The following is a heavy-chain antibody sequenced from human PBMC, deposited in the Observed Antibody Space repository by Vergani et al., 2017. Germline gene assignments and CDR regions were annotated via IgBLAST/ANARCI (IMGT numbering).Heavy chain of an antibody. V-gene: IGHV3-66*02. D-gene: IGHD4-17*01. CDR3: AKLQGTVTTSVGH. Sequence: EVQLVESGGGLVQPGGSLTLSCAASGFTVSTDYFSWVRQAPGKGLEWVSILYRGAFTSYTDSVKGRFTVSRDISKNTLYLQMNSLRAEDTAVYYCAKLQGTVTTSVGHWVQGTLVTVSS. J-gene: IGHJ4*02. CDR2: LYRGAFT. CDR1: GFTVSTDY.